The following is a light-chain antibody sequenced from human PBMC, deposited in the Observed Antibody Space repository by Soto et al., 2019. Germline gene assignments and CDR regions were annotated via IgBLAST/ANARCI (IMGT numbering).Light chain of an antibody. CDR2: DAS. J-gene: IGKJ5*01. V-gene: IGKV3-11*01. CDR3: QQRGDWPPS. Sequence: EIALTQSPATLSLSPGERATLSCRASQSISSYLAWYQQKPGQAPRLLMYDASNRATGIPARVSGSGSGTDFTLTISSLESEDFAVYYCQQRGDWPPSFGQGTRLEIK. CDR1: QSISSY.